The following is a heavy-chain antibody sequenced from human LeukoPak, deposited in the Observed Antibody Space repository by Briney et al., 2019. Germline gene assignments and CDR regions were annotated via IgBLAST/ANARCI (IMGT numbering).Heavy chain of an antibody. J-gene: IGHJ6*02. CDR3: ARGDEGVAGRLYYYGMDV. CDR1: GFTVSSNY. Sequence: GGSLRLSCAASGFTVSSNYMSWVSQAPGKGLEWVSVIYSGGATFYAESVKDRFTISRDNSKNTLYLQMNSLRAEDTAVYYCARGDEGVAGRLYYYGMDVWGQGTTVTVSS. V-gene: IGHV3-66*01. CDR2: IYSGGAT. D-gene: IGHD6-19*01.